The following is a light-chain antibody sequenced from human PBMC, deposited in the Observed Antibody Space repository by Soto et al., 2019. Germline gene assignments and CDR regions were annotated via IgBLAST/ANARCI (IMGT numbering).Light chain of an antibody. CDR2: AAS. J-gene: IGKJ5*01. Sequence: EIVLTQSACTLSCSAGERATLSCSSRQSVDSSNLAWYQQKPGQPPRLLIYAASTRATGIPARFSGSGSGTDFTLTISSLQAEDVAVYYCQQYYSTPITFGQGTRLEI. V-gene: IGKV3-15*01. CDR1: QSVDSSN. CDR3: QQYYSTPIT.